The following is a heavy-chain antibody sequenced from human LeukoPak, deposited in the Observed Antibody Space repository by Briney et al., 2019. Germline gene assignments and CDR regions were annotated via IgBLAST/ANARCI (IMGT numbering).Heavy chain of an antibody. J-gene: IGHJ4*02. V-gene: IGHV3-7*01. Sequence: GGSLRLSCTASGFTFSDYAMTWFRQAPGKGLEWVANIHDDGSVRNYVASVKGRFTISRDDARQSVYLQLNSVRGDDTALYYCARGRGWVDHWGQGTLVTVSS. CDR3: ARGRGWVDH. D-gene: IGHD3-16*01. CDR1: GFTFSDYA. CDR2: IHDDGSVR.